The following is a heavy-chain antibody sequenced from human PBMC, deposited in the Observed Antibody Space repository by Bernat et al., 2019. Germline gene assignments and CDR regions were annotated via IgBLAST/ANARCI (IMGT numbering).Heavy chain of an antibody. Sequence: EVQLLESGGGLVQPGGSLRLSCAASGFTFSSYAMSWVRQAPGKGLEWVSTISGSGSSTYYADSVKGRFTISRDNAKNSLYLQMNSLRAEDTAVYYCARVSSGWIDAFDIWGQGTMVTVSS. CDR1: GFTFSSYA. CDR2: ISGSGSST. CDR3: ARVSSGWIDAFDI. V-gene: IGHV3-23*01. D-gene: IGHD6-19*01. J-gene: IGHJ3*02.